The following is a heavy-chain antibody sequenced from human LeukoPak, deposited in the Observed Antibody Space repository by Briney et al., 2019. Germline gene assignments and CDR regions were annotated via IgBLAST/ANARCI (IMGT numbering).Heavy chain of an antibody. CDR3: AKDFDY. CDR1: GFTFNIYG. J-gene: IGHJ4*02. Sequence: TGGSLRLSCAASGFTFNIYGMSWVRQAPGKGLEWVSSVGGGNDIHYADSVKGRFTGSRDDAKNTVYLQMNSLRAEDTAAYYCAKDFDYWGQGTLVTVSS. V-gene: IGHV3-23*01. CDR2: VGGGNDI.